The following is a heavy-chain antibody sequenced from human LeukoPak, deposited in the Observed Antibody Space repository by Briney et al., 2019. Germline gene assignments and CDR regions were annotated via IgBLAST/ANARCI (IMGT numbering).Heavy chain of an antibody. D-gene: IGHD6-19*01. CDR1: GGSISSTTYY. V-gene: IGHV4-39*07. CDR3: ARETEKQWQY. J-gene: IGHJ3*01. Sequence: KASETLSLTCTVSGGSISSTTYYWAWIRQPPGKGLEWIGSIYKTGSTNYSPSLKSRVTISVDTSKNQFSLNLSSVTAADTAVYYCARETEKQWQYWGQGTMVTVSS. CDR2: IYKTGST.